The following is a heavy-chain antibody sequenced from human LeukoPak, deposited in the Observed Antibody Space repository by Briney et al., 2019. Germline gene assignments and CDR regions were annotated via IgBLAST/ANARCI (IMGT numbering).Heavy chain of an antibody. Sequence: GSLRLSCAASGFTFSNYWMTWVRQAPGKGLEWIGTIYYSGRTSYSPSLKSRVTISIDTSQNQFSLKLTSVTAADTAVYYCAWSYSSSFHWFDPWGQGTLVTVSS. CDR3: AWSYSSSFHWFDP. CDR1: GFTFSNYW. CDR2: IYYSGRT. V-gene: IGHV4-59*05. D-gene: IGHD6-13*01. J-gene: IGHJ5*02.